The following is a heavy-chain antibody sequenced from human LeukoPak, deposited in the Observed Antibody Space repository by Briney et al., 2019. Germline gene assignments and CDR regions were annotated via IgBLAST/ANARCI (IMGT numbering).Heavy chain of an antibody. D-gene: IGHD5-24*01. CDR2: INHSGST. CDR1: GGSFSGYY. Sequence: PSETLSLTCAVYGGSFSGYYWSWIRQPPGKGLEWIGEINHSGSTNYNPSLKSRVTISVDTSKNQFSLKLSSVTAADTAVYYCARGGDGYTNFDYWGLGTLVTVSS. CDR3: ARGGDGYTNFDY. V-gene: IGHV4-34*01. J-gene: IGHJ4*02.